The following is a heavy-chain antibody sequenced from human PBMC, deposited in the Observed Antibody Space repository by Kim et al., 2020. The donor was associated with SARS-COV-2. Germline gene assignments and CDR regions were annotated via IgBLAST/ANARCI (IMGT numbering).Heavy chain of an antibody. Sequence: SETLSLTCAVYGGSFSGYYWSWIRQPPGKGLEWIGEINHSGSTNYNPSLKSRVTISVDTSKNQFSLKLSSVTAADTAVYYCARGLTTVTTFGEFDPWGQGTLVTVSS. CDR1: GGSFSGYY. CDR2: INHSGST. CDR3: ARGLTTVTTFGEFDP. D-gene: IGHD4-17*01. J-gene: IGHJ5*02. V-gene: IGHV4-34*01.